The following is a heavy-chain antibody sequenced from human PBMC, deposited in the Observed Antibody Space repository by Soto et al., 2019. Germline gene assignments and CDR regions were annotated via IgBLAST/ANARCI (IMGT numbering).Heavy chain of an antibody. CDR3: ARGRSGGTNCFYCDF. J-gene: IGHJ4*02. Sequence: QVHLVESGGGVVQPGRSLRLSCAASGFTFGNFGIHWVRQAPGKGLEWVADISSDGSRKFYADSVKGRFTISRDNSQSTPHLQMNSLRTEDTAVYFCARGRSGGTNCFYCDFWGQGILVTVSS. CDR2: ISSDGSRK. V-gene: IGHV3-30*03. D-gene: IGHD6-13*01. CDR1: GFTFGNFG.